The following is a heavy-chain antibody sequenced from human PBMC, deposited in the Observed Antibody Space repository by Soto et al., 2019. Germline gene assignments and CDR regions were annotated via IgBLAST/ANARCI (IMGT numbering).Heavy chain of an antibody. V-gene: IGHV3-7*03. D-gene: IGHD6-6*01. CDR3: ARRKSAHYGMDV. J-gene: IGHJ6*02. CDR2: IKEDGSEK. Sequence: EEQVEESGGGLVQPGGSLRLSCVASGFTFSRFWMSWVRQAPGKGLEWVANIKEDGSEKYYADSMKGRFTISRDNAKNSLYLQMNSRRAEDTAVYYCARRKSAHYGMDVWGQGTTVTVSS. CDR1: GFTFSRFW.